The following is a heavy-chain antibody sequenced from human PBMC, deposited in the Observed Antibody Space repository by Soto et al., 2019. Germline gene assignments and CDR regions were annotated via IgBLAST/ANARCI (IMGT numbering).Heavy chain of an antibody. CDR1: GYSFTSYW. D-gene: IGHD2-15*01. CDR2: IYPGDSDT. CDR3: ARHYDCSGGSCANYYYGMDV. V-gene: IGHV5-51*01. J-gene: IGHJ6*02. Sequence: PGESLKISCNGSGYSFTSYWIGWVRQMPGKGLEWMGIIYPGDSDTRYSPSFQGQVTISADKSISTAYLQWSSLKASDTAMYYCARHYDCSGGSCANYYYGMDVWGQGTTVTSP.